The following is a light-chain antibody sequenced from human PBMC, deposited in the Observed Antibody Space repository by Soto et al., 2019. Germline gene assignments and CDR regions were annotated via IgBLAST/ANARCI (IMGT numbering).Light chain of an antibody. J-gene: IGLJ1*01. CDR1: SSDVGGYDY. CDR3: SSWSRSLYV. V-gene: IGLV2-8*01. CDR2: EVT. Sequence: QSALTQPPSASGSPGQSVTISCTGTSSDVGGYDYVSWYQQHPGKAPKLIIYEVTERPSGVPDRFSGSKSGNTASLTVSGLQSEDEANYYCSSWSRSLYVFGSGTKLTVL.